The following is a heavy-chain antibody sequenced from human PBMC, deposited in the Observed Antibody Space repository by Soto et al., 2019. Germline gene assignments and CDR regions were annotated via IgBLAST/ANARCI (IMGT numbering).Heavy chain of an antibody. J-gene: IGHJ5*02. D-gene: IGHD2-8*01. CDR3: ARETVLMVYARLNWFDP. CDR1: GGSISSSNW. Sequence: SETLSLTCAVSGGSISSSNWWSWVRQPPGKGLEWIGEIYHSGSTNYNPSLKSRVTISVDKSKNQFSLKLSSVTAADTAVYYCARETVLMVYARLNWFDPWGQGTLVT. CDR2: IYHSGST. V-gene: IGHV4-4*02.